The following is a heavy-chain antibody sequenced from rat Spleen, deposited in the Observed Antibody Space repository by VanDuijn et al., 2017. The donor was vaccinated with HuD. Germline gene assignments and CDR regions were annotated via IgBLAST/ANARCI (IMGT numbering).Heavy chain of an antibody. D-gene: IGHD1-11*01. CDR3: ARHYGGYSEYVMDA. CDR1: GFTFSNYD. Sequence: EVQLVESGGRLVQPGRSLKLSCATSGFTFSNYDMAWVRQAPTKGLEWVASISYDGTATYYRDSVKGRFTISRDNAKSTLYLQMDSLRSEDTATYYCARHYGGYSEYVMDAWGQGASVTVSS. CDR2: ISYDGTAT. J-gene: IGHJ4*01. V-gene: IGHV5-29*01.